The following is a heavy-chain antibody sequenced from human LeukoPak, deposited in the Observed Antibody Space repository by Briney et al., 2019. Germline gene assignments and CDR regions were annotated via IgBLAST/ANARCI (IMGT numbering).Heavy chain of an antibody. J-gene: IGHJ6*03. V-gene: IGHV1-18*01. D-gene: IGHD1-26*01. CDR3: ARVRSGSYNYHMDV. CDR1: GYTFTSYG. Sequence: ASVEVSCKASGYTFTSYGISWVRQAPGQGLEWMGWISAYNGNTNYAQKLQGRVTMTTDTSTSTAYMELRSLRSDDTAVYYCARVRSGSYNYHMDVWGKGTTVTVSS. CDR2: ISAYNGNT.